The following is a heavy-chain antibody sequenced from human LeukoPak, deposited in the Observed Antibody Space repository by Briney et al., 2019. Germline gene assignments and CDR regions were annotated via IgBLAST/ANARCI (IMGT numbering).Heavy chain of an antibody. CDR1: GFTFNDYT. Sequence: GSLRLSCAASGFTFNDYTMHWVRQAPGKGLEWVSLISWNGGSTHYADSVKGRFTISRDNSKNSLFLQMHSLRTEDTALYYCAKADGGDYAHFRHWGQGTLVTVSS. D-gene: IGHD4-17*01. CDR2: ISWNGGST. J-gene: IGHJ1*01. CDR3: AKADGGDYAHFRH. V-gene: IGHV3-43*01.